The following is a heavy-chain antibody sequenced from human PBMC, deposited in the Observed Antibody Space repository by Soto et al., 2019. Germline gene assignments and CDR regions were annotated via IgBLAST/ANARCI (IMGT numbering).Heavy chain of an antibody. J-gene: IGHJ4*02. V-gene: IGHV4-31*03. Sequence: PSETLSLTCTVSGGSISSGGYYWSCIRQHPGKGLEWIGYIYYSGSTYYNPSLKSRVTISVDTSKNQFSLKLSSVTAADTAVYYCAASRRDGYNYGYWGQGTLVTVSS. CDR2: IYYSGST. CDR3: AASRRDGYNYGY. CDR1: GGSISSGGYY. D-gene: IGHD5-12*01.